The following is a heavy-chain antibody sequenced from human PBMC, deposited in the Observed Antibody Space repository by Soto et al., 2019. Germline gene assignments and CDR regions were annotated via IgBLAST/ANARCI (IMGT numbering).Heavy chain of an antibody. D-gene: IGHD1-1*01. CDR3: VRDGTKTLRDWFDP. J-gene: IGHJ5*02. CDR2: IYATGTT. Sequence: ERLSRTCPVSGGSISGFYWSWIRKSSGKGLEWIGRIYATGTTDYNPSLKSRVMMSVDTSKKQLSLKLRSVTAADTAVYYCVRDGTKTLRDWFDPWGQGISVNVSS. V-gene: IGHV4-4*07. CDR1: GGSISGFY.